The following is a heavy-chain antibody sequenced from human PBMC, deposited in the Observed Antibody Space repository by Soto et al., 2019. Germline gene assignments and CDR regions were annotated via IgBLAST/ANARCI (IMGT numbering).Heavy chain of an antibody. J-gene: IGHJ4*02. V-gene: IGHV3-30*18. CDR2: ISYDGSNK. CDR3: AKSRGGYDRDCFDN. CDR1: GFIFSSYG. Sequence: QVQLVESGGGVAQPGRSLRLSCAASGFIFSSYGMYWVRQAPGKGLEWVAVISYDGSNKYYADSVKGRFTISRDISKNTLYLQMNSLRAEDTAVYHCAKSRGGYDRDCFDNWGQGTLVTVSS. D-gene: IGHD5-12*01.